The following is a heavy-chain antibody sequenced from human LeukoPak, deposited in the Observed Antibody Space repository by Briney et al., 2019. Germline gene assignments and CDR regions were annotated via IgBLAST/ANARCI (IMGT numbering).Heavy chain of an antibody. CDR3: ARDGWDSGHSLDS. D-gene: IGHD6-19*01. CDR2: ISAYNGNT. J-gene: IGHJ5*02. V-gene: IGHV1-18*04. Sequence: GASVKVSCKASGYTFTGYYIHWVRQAPGQGLEWMGWISAYNGNTNYAQKFQDRVTMTTDTSTSTTYMELRSLRSDDTAVYYCARDGWDSGHSLDSWGQGTLVTVSS. CDR1: GYTFTGYY.